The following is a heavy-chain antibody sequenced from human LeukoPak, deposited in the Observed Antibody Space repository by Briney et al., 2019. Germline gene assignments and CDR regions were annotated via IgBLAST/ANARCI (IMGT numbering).Heavy chain of an antibody. CDR2: INHSGST. Sequence: SETLSLTCAVYGGSFSGYYWSWIRQPPGKGLEWIGEINHSGSTNYNPPLKSRVTISVDTSKNQFFLKLSSVTAADTAVYYCARGSAMVRGVDYWGQGTLVTVSS. J-gene: IGHJ4*02. V-gene: IGHV4-34*01. D-gene: IGHD3-10*01. CDR3: ARGSAMVRGVDY. CDR1: GGSFSGYY.